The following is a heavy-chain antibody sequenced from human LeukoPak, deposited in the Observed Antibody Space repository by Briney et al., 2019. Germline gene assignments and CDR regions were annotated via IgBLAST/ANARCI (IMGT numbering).Heavy chain of an antibody. CDR1: GFTFSSYW. D-gene: IGHD3-22*01. J-gene: IGHJ3*02. CDR2: INTDGSST. V-gene: IGHV3-74*01. CDR3: ARGWDYYDSAGAFDI. Sequence: TGGSLRLSYAASGFTFSSYWMHWVRQAPGKGLVWVSRINTDGSSTSYADSVKGRFTISRDNAKNTLYLQMNSLRAEDTAVYYCARGWDYYDSAGAFDIWGQGTMVTVSS.